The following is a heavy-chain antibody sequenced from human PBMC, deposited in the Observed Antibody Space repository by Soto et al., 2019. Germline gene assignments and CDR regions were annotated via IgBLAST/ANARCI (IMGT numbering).Heavy chain of an antibody. CDR1: GFTFSSYA. V-gene: IGHV3-23*01. D-gene: IGHD4-4*01. CDR2: ISGSSDIT. CDR3: TRLPVSKRYFDS. J-gene: IGHJ4*02. Sequence: EVQLLESGGGLVQPGGSLRLSCAASGFTFSSYAMSWVRQAPGKGLEWVSAISGSSDITTYADSVKGRFTISRDNSKNTLYLQMSSLRAEDTAVYYCTRLPVSKRYFDSSGQGTLVTVSS.